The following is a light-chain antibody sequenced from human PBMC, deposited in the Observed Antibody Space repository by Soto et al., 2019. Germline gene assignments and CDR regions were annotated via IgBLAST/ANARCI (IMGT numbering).Light chain of an antibody. V-gene: IGKV3-20*01. J-gene: IGKJ1*01. CDR2: GAS. Sequence: EIVLTQSPGTLSLSPGERATLSCRASQTVSSSDLAWYQQKPGQAPRLLIYGASIRATGIPDRISGSGSGTDFTLTFSRLEPEDFAVYYCQQFRTFGQGTKV. CDR1: QTVSSSD. CDR3: QQFRT.